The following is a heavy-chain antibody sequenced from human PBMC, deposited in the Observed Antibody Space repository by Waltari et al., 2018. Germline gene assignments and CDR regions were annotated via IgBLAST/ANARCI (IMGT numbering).Heavy chain of an antibody. J-gene: IGHJ1*01. CDR3: AKDLGEPGQGGSEH. D-gene: IGHD1-26*01. CDR2: ISGSGGST. CDR1: GFTFSSYA. V-gene: IGHV3-23*01. Sequence: EVQLLESGGGLVQPGGSLRLSCAASGFTFSSYAMSWVRPAPGKGLEWVSAISGSGGSTYYADSVKGRFTISRDNSKNTLYLQMNSLRAEDTAVYYCAKDLGEPGQGGSEHWGQGTLVTVSS.